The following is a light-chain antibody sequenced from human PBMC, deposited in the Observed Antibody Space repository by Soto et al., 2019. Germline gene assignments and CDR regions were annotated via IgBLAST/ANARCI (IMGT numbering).Light chain of an antibody. Sequence: ENVLTQSPGTLSLSPGDRASLSCRASQSVSNNYLAWHQQRPGQAPRLLIFGASNSATGVPDRFTGSASGTDFTLTISRLQPEDFALYFCQQYASSPVTFGGGTKVEI. CDR1: QSVSNNY. CDR2: GAS. V-gene: IGKV3-20*01. CDR3: QQYASSPVT. J-gene: IGKJ4*01.